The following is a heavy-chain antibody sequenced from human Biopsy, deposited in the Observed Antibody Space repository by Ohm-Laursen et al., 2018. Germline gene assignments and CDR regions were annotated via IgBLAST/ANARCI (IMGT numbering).Heavy chain of an antibody. CDR3: ARARIKTSGVLIPETYYFDS. D-gene: IGHD3-3*01. J-gene: IGHJ4*02. V-gene: IGHV4-59*07. CDR2: FYYSGST. CDR1: GDSISIYY. Sequence: SDTLSLTCNVSGDSISIYYWSWIRQPPGKGLEWIGNFYYSGSTNYNPSLKSRITMSLDRSKSQVSLRMNSVTAAGTAVYYCARARIKTSGVLIPETYYFDSWGQGTLVTVSS.